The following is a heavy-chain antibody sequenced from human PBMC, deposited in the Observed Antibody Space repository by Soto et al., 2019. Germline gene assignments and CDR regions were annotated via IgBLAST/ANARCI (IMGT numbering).Heavy chain of an antibody. Sequence: QVQLQPWGAGLLKPSETLALTCAVYGGSFSGYYWNWIRQPPGKGLEWIGEINHSGSTNYHPSLKRRVIISVDTSKSQFALKLRSLTAADTAVDYCARGGAGGLIATAVPRGDWGQGTLVTVSS. CDR2: INHSGST. D-gene: IGHD6-13*01. V-gene: IGHV4-34*01. CDR1: GGSFSGYY. CDR3: ARGGAGGLIATAVPRGD. J-gene: IGHJ4*02.